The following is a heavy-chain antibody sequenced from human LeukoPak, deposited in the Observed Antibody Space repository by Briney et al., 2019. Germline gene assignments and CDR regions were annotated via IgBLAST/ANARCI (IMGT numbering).Heavy chain of an antibody. CDR2: IYTSGST. Sequence: SETLSLTCTVSGGSISSYYWSWIRQPAGEGLEWIGRIYTSGSTNYNPSLKSRVTMSVDTSKNQFSLKLSSVSAADTAVYYCAAVAYCSSTSCPSMPAFDIWGQGTMVTVSS. J-gene: IGHJ3*02. CDR3: AAVAYCSSTSCPSMPAFDI. CDR1: GGSISSYY. D-gene: IGHD2-2*01. V-gene: IGHV4-4*07.